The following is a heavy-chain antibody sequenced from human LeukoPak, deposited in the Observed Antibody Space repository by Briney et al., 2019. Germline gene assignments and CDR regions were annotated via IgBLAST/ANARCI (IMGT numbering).Heavy chain of an antibody. J-gene: IGHJ4*02. Sequence: ASVTVSCTASEYTFTSYYMHWVRQAPGQGLEWMGIINPSGGSTSYAQKFQGRVTMTRDTSTSTVYMELSSLRSEDTAVYYCASSGWYEGFDYWGQGTLVTVSS. CDR2: INPSGGST. V-gene: IGHV1-46*01. CDR1: EYTFTSYY. D-gene: IGHD6-19*01. CDR3: ASSGWYEGFDY.